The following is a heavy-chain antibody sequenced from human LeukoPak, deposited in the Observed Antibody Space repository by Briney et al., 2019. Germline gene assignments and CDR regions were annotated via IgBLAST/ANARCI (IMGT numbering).Heavy chain of an antibody. V-gene: IGHV5-51*01. CDR3: ARRSVTTLDY. J-gene: IGHJ4*02. Sequence: GESLESFCKGSGYIFTDYWIGWVRQMPGKGLELMGIIYLGDSDTRYSPSLQGQVTISADKSIATVYLQWSSLKASDTAMYYCARRSVTTLDYWGQGTLVTVSS. CDR1: GYIFTDYW. D-gene: IGHD4-17*01. CDR2: IYLGDSDT.